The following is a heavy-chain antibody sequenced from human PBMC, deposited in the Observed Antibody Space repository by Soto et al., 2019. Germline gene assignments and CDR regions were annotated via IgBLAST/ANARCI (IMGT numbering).Heavy chain of an antibody. CDR1: GGTFSSYA. CDR2: IIPIFGTA. V-gene: IGHV1-69*01. J-gene: IGHJ6*02. D-gene: IGHD3-10*01. CDR3: ARSSITLVRGADYTMDV. Sequence: QVQLVQSGAEVKKPGSSVKVSCKASGGTFSSYAISWVRQAPGQGLEWMGGIIPIFGTANYAQKFQDRVTITADESTSTACMERSSLRSEDTAVYCCARSSITLVRGADYTMDVWGQGTTVTVSS.